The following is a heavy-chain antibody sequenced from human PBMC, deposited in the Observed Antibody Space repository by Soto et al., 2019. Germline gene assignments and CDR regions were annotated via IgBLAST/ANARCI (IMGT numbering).Heavy chain of an antibody. CDR3: AKGDWADY. CDR1: GYTFTSYA. D-gene: IGHD3-9*01. J-gene: IGHJ4*02. V-gene: IGHV1-3*01. Sequence: ASVKVSCKASGYTFTSYAMHWVRQAPGQRLEWMGWINAGNGNTKYSQKFQGRVTITRDTSASTAYMELNNLRDDDTAVYYCAKGDWADYWGQGALVTVSS. CDR2: INAGNGNT.